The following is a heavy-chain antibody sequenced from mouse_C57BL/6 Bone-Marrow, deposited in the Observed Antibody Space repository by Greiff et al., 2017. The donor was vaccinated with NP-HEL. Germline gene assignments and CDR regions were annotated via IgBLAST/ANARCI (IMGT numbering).Heavy chain of an antibody. J-gene: IGHJ2*01. V-gene: IGHV5-17*01. CDR2: ISSGSSTI. D-gene: IGHD1-1*01. CDR1: GFTFSDYG. CDR3: ARGTTDFDY. Sequence: EVQGVESGGGLVKPGGSLKLSCAASGFTFSDYGMHWVRQAPEKGLEWVAYISSGSSTIYYVVPVKGRFTISRDNANNTLFRQMTSLRSEDTAMYYCARGTTDFDYWGQGTTLTVSS.